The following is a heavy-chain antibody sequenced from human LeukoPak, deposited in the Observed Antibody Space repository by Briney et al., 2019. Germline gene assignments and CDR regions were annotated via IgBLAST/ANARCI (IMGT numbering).Heavy chain of an antibody. CDR3: AKEGITMVRGGYYMDV. V-gene: IGHV3-30*02. CDR2: IRYDGSNK. J-gene: IGHJ6*03. Sequence: PGGSLRLSCAASGFTFSSYGMHWVRQAPGKGLEWVAFIRYDGSNKYYADSVKGRFTISRDNSKNTLYLQMNSLRAEDTAVYYCAKEGITMVRGGYYMDVWGKGTTVTISS. D-gene: IGHD3-10*01. CDR1: GFTFSSYG.